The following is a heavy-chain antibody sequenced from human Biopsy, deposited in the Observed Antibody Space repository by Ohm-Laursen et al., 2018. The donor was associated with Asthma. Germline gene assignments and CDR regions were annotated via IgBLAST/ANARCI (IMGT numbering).Heavy chain of an antibody. CDR1: GTHFGSYN. CDR2: ITFDGSTQ. V-gene: IGHV3-30-3*01. D-gene: IGHD6-13*01. Sequence: SLRLSCTASGTHFGSYNMHWARQAPGKGLEWVAVITFDGSTQHYGDSVKGRFTISRDNSKNMLFLQMNSLRAEDTAVYYCSRDTLGYYFDIWGQGTQVTVFS. J-gene: IGHJ4*02. CDR3: SRDTLGYYFDI.